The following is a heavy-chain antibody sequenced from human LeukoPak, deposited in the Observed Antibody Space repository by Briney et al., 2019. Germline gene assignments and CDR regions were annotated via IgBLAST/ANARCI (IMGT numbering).Heavy chain of an antibody. J-gene: IGHJ4*02. CDR2: ITGSGGSA. CDR3: ARAEYLYSSSWLIDY. V-gene: IGHV3-23*01. Sequence: GGSLRLSCAASGFTFSNYAMTWVRQAPGKGLEWVSGITGSGGSAYYADSVKGRFTISRDNSKNTLYLQMNSLRAEDTAVYYCARAEYLYSSSWLIDYWGQGTLVTVSS. D-gene: IGHD6-13*01. CDR1: GFTFSNYA.